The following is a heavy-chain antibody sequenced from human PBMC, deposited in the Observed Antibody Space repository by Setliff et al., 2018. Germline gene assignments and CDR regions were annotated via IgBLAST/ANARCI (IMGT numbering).Heavy chain of an antibody. Sequence: GGSLRLSCAASGLIFTSYSMNWVRQAPGKGLEWVSSISSSSAYIYYAESVQGRFTISRDNSKNTLYLQMNSLRLEDTAVYYCATDSGSSRLYNFWSGYSPNWGQGTLVTVSS. CDR2: ISSSSAYI. V-gene: IGHV3-21*01. D-gene: IGHD3-3*01. CDR1: GLIFTSYS. CDR3: ATDSGSSRLYNFWSGYSPN. J-gene: IGHJ4*02.